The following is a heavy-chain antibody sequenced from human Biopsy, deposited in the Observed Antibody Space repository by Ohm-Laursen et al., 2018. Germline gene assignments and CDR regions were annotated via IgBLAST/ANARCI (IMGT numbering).Heavy chain of an antibody. CDR3: AADADGYYTEFDY. D-gene: IGHD3-3*01. J-gene: IGHJ4*02. CDR2: IVPILGHL. CDR1: GGTFSNYA. V-gene: IGHV1-69*04. Sequence: SVKVSCKASGGTFSNYAISWVRQAPGQGLEWVGRIVPILGHLNYAQRFQGRVSTTADKSTTYVYMELSRLTSGDTAVYYCAADADGYYTEFDYWGPGTLVTVSS.